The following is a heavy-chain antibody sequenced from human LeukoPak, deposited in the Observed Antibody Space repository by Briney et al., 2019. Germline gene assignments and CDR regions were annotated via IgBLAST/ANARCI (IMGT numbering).Heavy chain of an antibody. V-gene: IGHV1-18*01. D-gene: IGHD5-12*01. Sequence: ASLKVSCKASGYTFSSYGTSWVRQPPGQGLEWMGWISAYNGNTNFAQEFQGRVTMTTDTSTSTASMELRSLRSDDTAVYYCARDQGIYNHRIIDSWGQGTLVTVSS. J-gene: IGHJ4*02. CDR3: ARDQGIYNHRIIDS. CDR2: ISAYNGNT. CDR1: GYTFSSYG.